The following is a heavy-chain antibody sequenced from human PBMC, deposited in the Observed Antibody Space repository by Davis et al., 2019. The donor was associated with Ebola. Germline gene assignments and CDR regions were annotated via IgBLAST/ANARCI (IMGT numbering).Heavy chain of an antibody. CDR1: GFTFSDYY. CDR3: AREPGAYSYGYHFDY. V-gene: IGHV3-11*01. D-gene: IGHD5-18*01. Sequence: PGGSLRLSCAASGFTFSDYYMSWIRQAPGKGLEWVSYISSSGSTIYYADSVKGRLTISRDNAKNSLYLQMNSLRAEDTAVYYCAREPGAYSYGYHFDYWGQGTLVTVSS. CDR2: ISSSGSTI. J-gene: IGHJ4*02.